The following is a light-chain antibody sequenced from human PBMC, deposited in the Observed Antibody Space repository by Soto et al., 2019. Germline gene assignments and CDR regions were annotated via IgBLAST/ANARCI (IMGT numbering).Light chain of an antibody. CDR3: QQSYSTTFT. V-gene: IGKV1-39*01. CDR1: QNISSY. Sequence: DIQMTQSPSSLSASVGDRVTITCRASQNISSYLNWYQQKPGKAPKLLIYAASSLQSGVPSRFSGSGSGTDFTLTISSLQDEDFATDYFQQSYSTTFTFGPGTKVDIK. CDR2: AAS. J-gene: IGKJ3*01.